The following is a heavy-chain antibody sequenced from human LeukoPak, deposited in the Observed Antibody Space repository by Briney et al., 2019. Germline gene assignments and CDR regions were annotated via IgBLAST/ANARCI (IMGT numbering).Heavy chain of an antibody. J-gene: IGHJ4*02. Sequence: SETLSLTCTVSGVSISGFYWNWIRQPPRKGLEWVGYSHTGGSISSNPSLNSRVAFSMDTSKNQVSLRLNSETATDTAVYYCARRRGGFGEGEFDYWGQGIPVTVST. CDR3: ARRRGGFGEGEFDY. D-gene: IGHD3-10*01. V-gene: IGHV4-4*08. CDR1: GVSISGFY. CDR2: SHTGGSI.